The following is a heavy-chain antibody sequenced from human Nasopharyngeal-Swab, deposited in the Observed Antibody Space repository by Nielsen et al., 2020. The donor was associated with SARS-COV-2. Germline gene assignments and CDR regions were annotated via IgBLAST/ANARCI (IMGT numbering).Heavy chain of an antibody. CDR3: AREFIAAAGNTHGMDV. V-gene: IGHV1-46*01. J-gene: IGHJ6*02. Sequence: ASVKVSCKASGYTFTSYYMHWVRQAPGQGLEWMGIINPSGGRTSYAQKFQGRVTMTRDTSTSTVYMELSSLRSEDTAVYYCAREFIAAAGNTHGMDVWGQGTTVTVSS. CDR1: GYTFTSYY. D-gene: IGHD6-13*01. CDR2: INPSGGRT.